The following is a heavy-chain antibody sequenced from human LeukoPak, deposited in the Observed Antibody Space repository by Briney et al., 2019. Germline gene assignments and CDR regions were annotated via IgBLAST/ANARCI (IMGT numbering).Heavy chain of an antibody. CDR3: ASGLGRRAAAGTNNWFDP. Sequence: GGSLRLSCAASGFTFSSYSMNWVRQAPGKGLEWVSSISSSSSYIYYADSVKGRFTISRDNAKNSLYLQMNSLRAEDTAVYYCASGLGRRAAAGTNNWFDPWGQGTLVTVSS. D-gene: IGHD6-13*01. CDR1: GFTFSSYS. CDR2: ISSSSSYI. J-gene: IGHJ5*02. V-gene: IGHV3-21*01.